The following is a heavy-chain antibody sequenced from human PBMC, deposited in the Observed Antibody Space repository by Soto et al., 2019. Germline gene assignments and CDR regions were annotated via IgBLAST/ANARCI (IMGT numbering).Heavy chain of an antibody. CDR1: GVTFSRYS. CDR3: AREDRDRETGLVPAAIDGMDV. D-gene: IGHD2-2*01. CDR2: IIPIFGIA. Sequence: QVQLVQSGAEVKKPGSSVKVSCKASGVTFSRYSITWVRQAPGHGLEWIGRIIPIFGIASYAQKFQGRVTITADESTSTAYMALSSLRSDDTAVYYCAREDRDRETGLVPAAIDGMDVWGQGTTVTVSS. J-gene: IGHJ6*02. V-gene: IGHV1-69*08.